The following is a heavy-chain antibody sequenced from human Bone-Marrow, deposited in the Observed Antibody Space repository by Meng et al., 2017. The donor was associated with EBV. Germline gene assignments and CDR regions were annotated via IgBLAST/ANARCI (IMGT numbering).Heavy chain of an antibody. V-gene: IGHV4-34*01. CDR2: INLGGNT. D-gene: IGHD6-19*01. CDR1: GGSLLGSD. CDR3: ATWNNNGWYYGY. Sequence: HSQRMGEGLLMPSETSALTWGVYGGSLLGSDWSWIRQPSGKGLELIGEINLGGNTNYNPSLKRRVSISVDTSKNHFSLKVNSVTAADTAVYYCATWNNNGWYYGYWGQGTLVTVSS. J-gene: IGHJ4*01.